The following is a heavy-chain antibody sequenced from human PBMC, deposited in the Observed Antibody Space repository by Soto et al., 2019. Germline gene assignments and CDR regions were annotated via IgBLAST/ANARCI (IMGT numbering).Heavy chain of an antibody. V-gene: IGHV3-30-3*01. CDR2: ISYDGSNK. D-gene: IGHD6-19*01. Sequence: QVQLVESGGGVVQPGRSLRLSCAASGFTFSSYAMHWVRQAPGKGLEWVAVISYDGSNKYYADSVKGRFTISRDNSKNTLYLQMNSLRAEDTAVYYCARDLEVAVAGAWGQGTLATVSS. J-gene: IGHJ5*02. CDR1: GFTFSSYA. CDR3: ARDLEVAVAGA.